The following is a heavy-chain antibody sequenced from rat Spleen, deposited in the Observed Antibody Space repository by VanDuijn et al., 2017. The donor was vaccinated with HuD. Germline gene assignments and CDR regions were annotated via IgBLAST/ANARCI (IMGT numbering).Heavy chain of an antibody. CDR1: GFTFSNYD. V-gene: IGHV5-29*01. CDR3: ASNDY. Sequence: EVQLVESDGGLVQPGRSLKLSCAASGFTFSNYDMSWVRQAPTKGLEWVASISYDGGSTYYRDSVKGRFTISRDNAKSTLYLQMDSLRSEDTATYYCASNDYWGQGVMVTVSS. CDR2: ISYDGGST. J-gene: IGHJ2*01.